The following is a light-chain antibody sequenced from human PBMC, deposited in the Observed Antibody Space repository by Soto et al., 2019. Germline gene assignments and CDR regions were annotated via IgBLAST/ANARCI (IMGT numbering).Light chain of an antibody. CDR1: SSNIGNNY. CDR2: DNN. Sequence: QSVLTQPHSVSAAPGQKVTISFSGSSSNIGNNYVSWYQQLPGTAPKLLIYDNNKRPSGIPDRFSGSKSGTSATLGITGLQTGDEADYYCGTWDSSLSAVVFGGGTKVTVL. V-gene: IGLV1-51*01. J-gene: IGLJ2*01. CDR3: GTWDSSLSAVV.